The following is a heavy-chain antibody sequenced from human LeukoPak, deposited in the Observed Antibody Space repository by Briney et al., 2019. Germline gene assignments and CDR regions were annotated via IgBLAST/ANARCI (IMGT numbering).Heavy chain of an antibody. D-gene: IGHD5-24*01. CDR2: ISSSSSYI. CDR3: ARNRFSVEMATIQFFDY. Sequence: GGSLRLSCAASGFTFSSYSMNWVRQAPGKGLEWVSSISSSSSYIYYADSVKGRFTISRDNAKNSLYLQMNSLRAEDTAVYYCARNRFSVEMATIQFFDYWGQGTLVTVSS. J-gene: IGHJ4*02. CDR1: GFTFSSYS. V-gene: IGHV3-21*01.